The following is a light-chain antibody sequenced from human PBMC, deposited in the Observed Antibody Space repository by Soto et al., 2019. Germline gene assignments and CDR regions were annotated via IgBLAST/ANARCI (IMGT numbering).Light chain of an antibody. J-gene: IGLJ2*01. Sequence: QSALTQPASVSGSPGQSITISCTGTSSDVGGYNYVSWHQQHPGKAPKLMIYEVSKRPSGVSNRFSGSKSGNTASLTISGLQAEDEADYNCSSYTSSSTRVFGGGTKLTVL. CDR3: SSYTSSSTRV. V-gene: IGLV2-14*01. CDR2: EVS. CDR1: SSDVGGYNY.